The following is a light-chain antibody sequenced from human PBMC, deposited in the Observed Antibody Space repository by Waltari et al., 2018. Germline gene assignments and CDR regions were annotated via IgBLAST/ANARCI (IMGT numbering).Light chain of an antibody. CDR2: STR. V-gene: IGLV7-43*01. CDR1: TGAVTSGYY. J-gene: IGLJ3*02. Sequence: QTVVTQEPSLTVSPGGTVTLTCASSTGAVTSGYYPNWFQQKPGQAPRALIYSTRNTHSWTPARFSGSLLGGKDALTLSGVQPEDEAEYYCLLYYGGAQVFGGGTKLTVL. CDR3: LLYYGGAQV.